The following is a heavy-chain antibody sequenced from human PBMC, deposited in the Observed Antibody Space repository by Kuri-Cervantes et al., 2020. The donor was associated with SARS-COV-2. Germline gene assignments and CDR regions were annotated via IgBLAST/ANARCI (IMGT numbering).Heavy chain of an antibody. CDR3: AREKGGCSGGSCFYFDY. D-gene: IGHD2-15*01. J-gene: IGHJ4*02. CDR1: GFTFSDYY. CDR2: ISSSGSTI. V-gene: IGHV3-11*01. Sequence: GESLKISCAASGFTFSDYYMSWIRQAPGKGPEWVSYISSSGSTIYYADPVKGRFTISRDNAKNSLYLQMNSLRAEDTAVYYCAREKGGCSGGSCFYFDYWGQGTLVTVSS.